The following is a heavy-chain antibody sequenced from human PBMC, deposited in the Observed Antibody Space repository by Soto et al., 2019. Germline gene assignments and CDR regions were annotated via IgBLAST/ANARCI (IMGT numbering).Heavy chain of an antibody. J-gene: IGHJ6*02. Sequence: PSETLSLTCTVSGGSISSSSYYWGWIRQPPGKGLEWIGSIYYSGSTYYNPSLKSRVTISVDTSKNQFSLKLSSVTAADTAVYYCGRHRGYNYGDYHNYYYSGMDVWGQGTRVPVSS. CDR1: GGSISSSSYY. CDR2: IYYSGST. V-gene: IGHV4-39*01. CDR3: GRHRGYNYGDYHNYYYSGMDV. D-gene: IGHD4-17*01.